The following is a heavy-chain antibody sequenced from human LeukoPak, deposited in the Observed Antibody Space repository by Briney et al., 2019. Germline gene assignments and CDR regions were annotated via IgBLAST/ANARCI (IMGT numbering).Heavy chain of an antibody. CDR1: GYSFTSYW. D-gene: IGHD3-3*01. J-gene: IGHJ4*02. CDR2: IYPGDSDT. CDR3: ARGARITIFGVVGPFDY. Sequence: GESLKISCKGSGYSFTSYWIGWVRQMPGKGLEWMGIIYPGDSDTRYSPSFQGQVTISADKSISTAYLQWSSPKASDTAMYYCARGARITIFGVVGPFDYWGQGTLVTVSS. V-gene: IGHV5-51*01.